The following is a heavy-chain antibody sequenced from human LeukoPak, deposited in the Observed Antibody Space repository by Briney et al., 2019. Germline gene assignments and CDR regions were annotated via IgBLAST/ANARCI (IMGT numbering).Heavy chain of an antibody. CDR2: INHSGST. CDR1: GGSFSGYY. D-gene: IGHD2-21*02. Sequence: SETLSLTCAVYGGSFSGYYWSWIRQPPGKGLEWIGEINHSGSTNYNPSLKSRVTISVDTSKNQFSLKLSSVTAADTAVYYCARGTAGRNVLVLPRVAPTYYFDYWGQGTLSPSPQ. J-gene: IGHJ4*02. CDR3: ARGTAGRNVLVLPRVAPTYYFDY. V-gene: IGHV4-34*01.